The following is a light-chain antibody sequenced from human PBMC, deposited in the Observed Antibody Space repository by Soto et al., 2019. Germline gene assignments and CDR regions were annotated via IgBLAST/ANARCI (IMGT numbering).Light chain of an antibody. Sequence: EIVLTQSPGTLSLSPGERATLSCRASQSVSSSYLAWYQQKPGQAPRLLIYGASSRATGIPDRFSGSGSWTDFTITISSLEPEDFAVYYCQQYGSSPTFGQGTKVEIK. V-gene: IGKV3-20*01. CDR2: GAS. CDR1: QSVSSSY. CDR3: QQYGSSPT. J-gene: IGKJ1*01.